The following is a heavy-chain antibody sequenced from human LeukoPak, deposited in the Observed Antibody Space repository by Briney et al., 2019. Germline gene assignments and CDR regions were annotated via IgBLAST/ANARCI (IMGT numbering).Heavy chain of an antibody. CDR3: ARQGSSNSADWFDP. CDR1: GGSIRSYY. CDR2: IYSSGST. Sequence: SETLSLTCTVSGGSIRSYYWSWIRQPAGKGLEWIGRIYSSGSTNYNPSLKSRVTMSVDTSKNQFSLKLSSVTAADTAVYYCARQGSSNSADWFDPWGQGTLVTVSS. V-gene: IGHV4-4*07. J-gene: IGHJ5*02. D-gene: IGHD4-11*01.